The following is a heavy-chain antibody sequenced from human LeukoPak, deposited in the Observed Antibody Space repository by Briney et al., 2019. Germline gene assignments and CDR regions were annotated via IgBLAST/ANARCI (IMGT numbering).Heavy chain of an antibody. CDR1: GGTFSSYA. Sequence: SVKVSCKASGGTFSSYAISWVRQAPGQGLEWMGGIIPILGTANYAQKFQGRVTITADESTSTAYMELSSLRSEDTAVYYCARDVAGDVFDIGAKGKMVPVSS. J-gene: IGHJ3*02. CDR2: IIPILGTA. CDR3: ARDVAGDVFDI. V-gene: IGHV1-69*13. D-gene: IGHD2-21*01.